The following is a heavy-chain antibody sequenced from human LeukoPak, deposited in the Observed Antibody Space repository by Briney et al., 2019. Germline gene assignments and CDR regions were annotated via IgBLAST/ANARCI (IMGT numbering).Heavy chain of an antibody. Sequence: PGGTLRLPCAASVFTFSDYYMSWIRQASGKGLEYVSYITSNSYSNDADSVKGRFTISRDKDKNTLSLQMNSLRAEDTAVYYCAIDGSGSYVMDVWGQGTTVTVSS. CDR3: AIDGSGSYVMDV. D-gene: IGHD3-10*01. V-gene: IGHV3-11*05. CDR2: ITSNSYS. CDR1: VFTFSDYY. J-gene: IGHJ6*02.